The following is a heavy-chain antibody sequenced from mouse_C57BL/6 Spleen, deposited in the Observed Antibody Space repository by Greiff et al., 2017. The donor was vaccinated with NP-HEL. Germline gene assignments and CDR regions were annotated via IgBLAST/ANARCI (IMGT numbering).Heavy chain of an antibody. CDR1: GYTFTSYW. D-gene: IGHD1-1*01. J-gene: IGHJ3*01. CDR2: IDPSDSET. CDR3: ARDYGSSYDWFAY. V-gene: IGHV1-52*01. Sequence: QVQLQQPGAELVRPGSSVKLSCKASGYTFTSYWMHWVKQRPIQGLEWIGNIDPSDSETHYNQKFKYKATLTVATSSRTAYMQLSSLTSEDSAVYYCARDYGSSYDWFAYWGQGTLVTVSA.